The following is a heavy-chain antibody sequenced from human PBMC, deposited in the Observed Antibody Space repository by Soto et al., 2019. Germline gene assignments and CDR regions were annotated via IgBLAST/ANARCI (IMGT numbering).Heavy chain of an antibody. CDR1: GGSISSYY. J-gene: IGHJ3*02. D-gene: IGHD6-6*01. Sequence: SETLSLTCTVSGGSISSYYWSWIRQPPGKGLEWIGYIYYSGSTNYNPSLKSRVTISVDTSKNQFSLKLSSVTAADTAVYYCARLPHQSSIAARLGAFDIWGQGTMVTVSS. CDR2: IYYSGST. V-gene: IGHV4-59*08. CDR3: ARLPHQSSIAARLGAFDI.